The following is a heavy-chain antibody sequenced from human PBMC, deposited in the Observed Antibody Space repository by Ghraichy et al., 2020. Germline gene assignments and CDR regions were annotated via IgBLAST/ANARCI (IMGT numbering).Heavy chain of an antibody. CDR2: ITPLFGTS. D-gene: IGHD2-21*02. Sequence: SVKVSCKASGGTFKNYAFSWVRRAPGQGLGWMGVITPLFGTSQYTQKFQGRVTITADESTRTTYMELSSLRSEDTAVYYCARTPNSCIGGACSNFYYYYGFDVWGQGTTVTVSS. V-gene: IGHV1-69*13. CDR3: ARTPNSCIGGACSNFYYYYGFDV. J-gene: IGHJ6*02. CDR1: GGTFKNYA.